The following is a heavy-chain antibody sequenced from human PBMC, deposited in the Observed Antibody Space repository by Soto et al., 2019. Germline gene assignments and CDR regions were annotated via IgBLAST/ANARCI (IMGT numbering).Heavy chain of an antibody. V-gene: IGHV4-59*08. D-gene: IGHD3-3*01. CDR2: IYYSGST. J-gene: IGHJ6*03. CDR3: ATRAADYNFWSGYYSYYYFMDV. Sequence: PETLSLTCTVSGSSISSYYWSWIRQPPGKGLEWIGYIYYSGSTNYNPSLKSRVTISVDTSKNQFSLKRSSVTAADTAVYYCATRAADYNFWSGYYSYYYFMDVWGKGTTVTVSS. CDR1: GSSISSYY.